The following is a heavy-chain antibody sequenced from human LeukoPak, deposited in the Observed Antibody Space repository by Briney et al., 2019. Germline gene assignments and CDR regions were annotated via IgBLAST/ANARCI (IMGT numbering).Heavy chain of an antibody. V-gene: IGHV1-2*02. J-gene: IGHJ3*02. CDR1: GYTFTGYY. D-gene: IGHD3-10*01. CDR2: INPNSGGT. CDR3: ARVVYYFGSGSGDAFDI. Sequence: ASVKVSCKASGYTFTGYYMHWVRQAPGQGLEWMGWINPNSGGTNYAQKFQGRVTMTRDTSISTAYMELSRLRSDDTAVYYCARVVYYFGSGSGDAFDIWGQGTMVTVSS.